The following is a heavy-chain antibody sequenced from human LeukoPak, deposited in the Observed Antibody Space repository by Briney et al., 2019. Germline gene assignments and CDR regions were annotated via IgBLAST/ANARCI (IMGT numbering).Heavy chain of an antibody. CDR2: INSDGSST. V-gene: IGHV3-74*01. J-gene: IGHJ4*02. CDR3: AKDLSGSFYAPADY. D-gene: IGHD1-26*01. Sequence: GGSRRLSCAASGFTFSSYWMHWVRQAPGKGLVWVSRINSDGSSTSYADSVKGRFTISRDNAKNTLYLQMNSLRAEDTAVYYCAKDLSGSFYAPADYWGQGTLVSVSS. CDR1: GFTFSSYW.